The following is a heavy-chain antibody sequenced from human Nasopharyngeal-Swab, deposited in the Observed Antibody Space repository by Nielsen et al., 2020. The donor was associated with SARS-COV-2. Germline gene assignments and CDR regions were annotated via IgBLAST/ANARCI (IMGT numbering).Heavy chain of an antibody. J-gene: IGHJ6*02. V-gene: IGHV1-8*01. CDR1: GYTFTSYD. D-gene: IGHD6-19*01. CDR3: ARGLYSSGFSYYYYGMDV. Sequence: ASVKVSCKASGYTFTSYDINWVRQATGQGLEWMGWMNPNSGNTGYAQKFQGRVTMTRNTSISTAYMELSSLRSEDTAVYYCARGLYSSGFSYYYYGMDVWGQGTTVPSP. CDR2: MNPNSGNT.